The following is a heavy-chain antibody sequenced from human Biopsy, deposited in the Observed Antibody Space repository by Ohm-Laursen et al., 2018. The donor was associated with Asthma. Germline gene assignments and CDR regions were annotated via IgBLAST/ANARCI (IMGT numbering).Heavy chain of an antibody. CDR1: GYTFINYA. V-gene: IGHV1-3*01. CDR2: INAGNGNT. CDR3: ARTYYDFLTGQVNDAFAM. J-gene: IGHJ3*02. Sequence: GASVKVSCKASGYTFINYAIHWVRQAPGQRLEWMGWINAGNGNTKYSQKFQGRVTISRDTSASTAYMYLSSLRSEDTAVYYCARTYYDFLTGQVNDAFAMWGQGTMVTVSS. D-gene: IGHD3-9*01.